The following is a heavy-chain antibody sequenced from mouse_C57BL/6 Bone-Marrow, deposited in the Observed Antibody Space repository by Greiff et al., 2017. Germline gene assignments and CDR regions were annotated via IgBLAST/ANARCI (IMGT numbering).Heavy chain of an antibody. D-gene: IGHD2-10*01. CDR3: ARGSTYYGNYGFAY. CDR1: GYAFSSSW. Sequence: QVQLQQSGPELVKPGASVKISCKASGYAFSSSWMNWVKQRPGKGLEWIGRIYPGDGDTNYNGKFKGKATLTADKSSSTAYMQLSSLTSEDSAVYFCARGSTYYGNYGFAYWGQGTLVTVSA. J-gene: IGHJ3*01. V-gene: IGHV1-82*01. CDR2: IYPGDGDT.